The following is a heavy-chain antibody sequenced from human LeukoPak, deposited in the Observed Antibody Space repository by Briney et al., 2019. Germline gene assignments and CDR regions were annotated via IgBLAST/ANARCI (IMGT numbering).Heavy chain of an antibody. CDR2: IGTAGDP. CDR3: ARGVYDSSGYYSYFDY. Sequence: GGSLRLSCAASGFTFSSYDMHWVRQATGKGLEWVSAIGTAGDPYYPGSEKGRFTISRENAKNSLYLQMNSLRAGDTAVYYCARGVYDSSGYYSYFDYWGQGTLVTVSS. V-gene: IGHV3-13*05. J-gene: IGHJ4*02. CDR1: GFTFSSYD. D-gene: IGHD3-22*01.